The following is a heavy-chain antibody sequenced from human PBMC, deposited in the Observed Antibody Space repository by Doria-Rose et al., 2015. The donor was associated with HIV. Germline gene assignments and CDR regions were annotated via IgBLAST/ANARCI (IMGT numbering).Heavy chain of an antibody. J-gene: IGHJ4*02. CDR2: IFSDDER. CDR3: ARIKSSRWYHKYYFDL. V-gene: IGHV2-26*01. CDR1: GVSLSSPGMG. Sequence: QITLKESGPVLVKPTETLTLTCTVSGVSLSSPGMGVSWIRQPPGKALEWLANIFSDDERAYKTSLKSRLTISWVSSKSQVVLTMTDMDPVDTATYYCARIKSSRWYHKYYFDLLGQGTLVIVSA. D-gene: IGHD6-13*01.